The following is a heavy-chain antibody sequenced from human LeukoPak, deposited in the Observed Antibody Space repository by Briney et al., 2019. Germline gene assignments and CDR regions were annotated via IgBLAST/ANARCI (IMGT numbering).Heavy chain of an antibody. J-gene: IGHJ5*02. D-gene: IGHD5-18*01. V-gene: IGHV4-39*07. CDR3: ARAPGYSYGNNWFDP. Sequence: SETLSLTCTVSGGSISSSSYYWGWVRQPPGTGLEWIGSIYYSGSTYYNPSLKSRVAISVDTSKSQFSLKLSSVTAADTAVYYCARAPGYSYGNNWFDPWGQGTLVTVSS. CDR2: IYYSGST. CDR1: GGSISSSSYY.